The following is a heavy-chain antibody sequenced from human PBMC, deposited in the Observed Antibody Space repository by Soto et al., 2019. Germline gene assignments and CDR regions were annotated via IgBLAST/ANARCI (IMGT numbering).Heavy chain of an antibody. Sequence: QVQLVESGGGVVQPGRSLRLSCAASGFIFNEYGMHWVRQAPGKGLEWVAVIWYDGSNKYYAESLKGRFTFSRDNSKNTMSLQMNSLRVEDTAVYYCARWGCSGSNCNLNQRSFDLWGQGTLVTVSS. J-gene: IGHJ4*02. D-gene: IGHD2-15*01. CDR3: ARWGCSGSNCNLNQRSFDL. CDR2: IWYDGSNK. CDR1: GFIFNEYG. V-gene: IGHV3-33*03.